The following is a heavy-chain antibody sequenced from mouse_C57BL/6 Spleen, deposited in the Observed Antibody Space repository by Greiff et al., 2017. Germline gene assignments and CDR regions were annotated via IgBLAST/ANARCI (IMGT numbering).Heavy chain of an antibody. V-gene: IGHV1-26*01. J-gene: IGHJ3*01. D-gene: IGHD2-4*01. CDR2: INPNNGGT. CDR3: ARRLIYYDYGTWFAY. CDR1: GYTFTDYY. Sequence: EVQLQQSGPELVKPGASVKISCKASGYTFTDYYMNWVKQSHGKSLEWIGDINPNNGGTSYNQKFKGKATLTVDKSSSTAYMELRSLTSEDSAVYYCARRLIYYDYGTWFAYWGQGTLVTVSA.